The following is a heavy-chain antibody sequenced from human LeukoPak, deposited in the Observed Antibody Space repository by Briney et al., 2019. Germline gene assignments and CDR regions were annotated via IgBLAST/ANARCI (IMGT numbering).Heavy chain of an antibody. CDR2: INTKSGRT. CDR1: GYSFTDYY. V-gene: IGHV1-2*02. CDR3: ARADFIDAGPYLIGP. J-gene: IGHJ5*02. Sequence: VSVKVSCKTSGYSFTDYYIHWVRQAPGQGLEWMGWINTKSGRTSSARKFQGRVTITRDPSITTVYMDMAWLTSDDTAIYFCARADFIDAGPYLIGPWGQGTLVTVSS. D-gene: IGHD3-3*01.